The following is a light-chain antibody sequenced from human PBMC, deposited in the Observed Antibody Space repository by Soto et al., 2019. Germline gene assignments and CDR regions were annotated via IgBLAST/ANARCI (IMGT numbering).Light chain of an antibody. CDR3: QQSFTTPKT. CDR2: AAS. Sequence: DIQVTQSPSAMSAAGGDRVTIACRTSQDISNRLGWFQQRPGGAPKLLIYAASNLQSGVPSRFSGSGSGTDFTLTISSLQLEDLATYYCQQSFTTPKTFGQGTKVDIK. J-gene: IGKJ2*01. CDR1: QDISNR. V-gene: IGKV1-39*01.